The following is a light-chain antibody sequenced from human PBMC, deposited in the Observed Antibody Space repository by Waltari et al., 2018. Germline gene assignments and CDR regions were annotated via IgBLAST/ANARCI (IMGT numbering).Light chain of an antibody. CDR2: AAS. J-gene: IGKJ3*01. CDR3: QQSSSTPPFT. V-gene: IGKV1-39*01. Sequence: DIQMTQSPSSLSASVGDRVTITCRASQSISSYLNWYQQKPGKAPKLLIYAASSLQSGVPSRFSGSGSVTDFTLTINSLQPEDFATYYCQQSSSTPPFTFGPGTKVDIK. CDR1: QSISSY.